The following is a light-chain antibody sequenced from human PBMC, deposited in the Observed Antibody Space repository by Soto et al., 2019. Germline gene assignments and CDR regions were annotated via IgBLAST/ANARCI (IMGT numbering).Light chain of an antibody. Sequence: QSALTQPPSASGSPGQSVTISCTGTSSDLGRYSFVSWYQQRPGKAPKLIISEVSKRPSGVPDRFSGSKSGNTASLTVSGLQAEDEAVYFCTSYGGGDNYVIFGGGTQLTVL. CDR2: EVS. V-gene: IGLV2-8*01. CDR1: SSDLGRYSF. J-gene: IGLJ2*01. CDR3: TSYGGGDNYVI.